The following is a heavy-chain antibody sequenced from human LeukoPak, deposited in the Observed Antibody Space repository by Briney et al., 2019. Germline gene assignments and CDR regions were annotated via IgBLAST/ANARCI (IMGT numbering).Heavy chain of an antibody. Sequence: GGSLRLSCAASGFTFSDYYMSWIRQAPGKGLEWVSYISSSGSTIYYADSVKGRFTISRDNAKNSLYLQMNSLRAEDTAVYYCAKDGAGSQSYCSSTSCYVDYWGQGTLVTVSS. J-gene: IGHJ4*02. CDR1: GFTFSDYY. CDR2: ISSSGSTI. V-gene: IGHV3-11*01. D-gene: IGHD2-2*01. CDR3: AKDGAGSQSYCSSTSCYVDY.